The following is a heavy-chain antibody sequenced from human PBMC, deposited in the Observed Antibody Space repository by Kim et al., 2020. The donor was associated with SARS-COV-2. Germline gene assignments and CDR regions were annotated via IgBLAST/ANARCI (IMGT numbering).Heavy chain of an antibody. Sequence: SETLSLTCTVSGGSISSSSYYWGWIRQPPGKGLEWIGRIYYSGSTYYNPSLKSRVTISVDTSKNQFSLKLSSVTAADTAVYYCARHVEQWLPSYFDYWGQGTLVTVSS. D-gene: IGHD6-19*01. CDR3: ARHVEQWLPSYFDY. J-gene: IGHJ4*02. CDR2: IYYSGST. V-gene: IGHV4-39*01. CDR1: GGSISSSSYY.